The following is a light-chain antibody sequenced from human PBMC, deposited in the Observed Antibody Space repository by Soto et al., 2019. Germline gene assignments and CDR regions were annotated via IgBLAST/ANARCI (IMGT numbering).Light chain of an antibody. Sequence: SPSKSALPATVGHRVSPPCRASQPICSWLAWYQQKPGTPPKLLIYKASTLQSGVPSRFSGSGSGTEFTLTISSLQPDDIATYCCQHYHIYPLPFGHGTK. CDR1: QPICSW. CDR2: KAS. CDR3: QHYHIYPLP. V-gene: IGKV1-5*03. J-gene: IGKJ1*01.